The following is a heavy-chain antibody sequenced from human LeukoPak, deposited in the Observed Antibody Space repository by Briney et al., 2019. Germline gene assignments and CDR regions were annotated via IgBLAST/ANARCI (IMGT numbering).Heavy chain of an antibody. D-gene: IGHD2-21*02. CDR3: ARNDHCGGDCHAFDI. J-gene: IGHJ3*02. CDR2: IKQDGREK. CDR1: GFTFSRYW. V-gene: IGHV3-7*01. Sequence: PGGSLRLSCAASGFTFSRYWMSWVRQAPGKGLEWVANIKQDGREKYYVDSVKGRFTISRDNAKNSLYLQMNSLRAEDTAVYYCARNDHCGGDCHAFDIWGQGTMVTVSS.